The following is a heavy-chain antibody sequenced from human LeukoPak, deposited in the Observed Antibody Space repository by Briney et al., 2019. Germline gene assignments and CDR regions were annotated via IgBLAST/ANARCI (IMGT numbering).Heavy chain of an antibody. CDR2: ISAYNGNT. D-gene: IGHD3-22*01. CDR3: ARASSVDEYFQH. CDR1: GGTFSSYA. J-gene: IGHJ1*01. V-gene: IGHV1-18*01. Sequence: GASVTVSCKASGGTFSSYAISWVRQAPGQGLEWMGWISAYNGNTNYAQKLQGRVTMTTDTSTSTAYMELRSLRSDDTAVYYCARASSVDEYFQHWGQGTLVTVSS.